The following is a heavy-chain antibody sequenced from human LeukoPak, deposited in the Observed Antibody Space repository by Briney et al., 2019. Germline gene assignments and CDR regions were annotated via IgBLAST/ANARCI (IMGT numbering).Heavy chain of an antibody. V-gene: IGHV4-59*01. J-gene: IGHJ4*02. Sequence: SETRSLTCTVSGGSISSYYWRWIRQPPGKGLEWIGYIYYSGSTNYNPSLKSRVTISVDTSKNQFSLKLSSVTAADTAVYYCARQRADYFDYWGQGTLVTVSS. CDR3: ARQRADYFDY. CDR2: IYYSGST. D-gene: IGHD4/OR15-4a*01. CDR1: GGSISSYY.